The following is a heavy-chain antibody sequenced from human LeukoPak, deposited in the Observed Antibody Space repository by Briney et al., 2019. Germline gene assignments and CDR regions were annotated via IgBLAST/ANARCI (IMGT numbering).Heavy chain of an antibody. CDR3: ARSLGSTSCYFGCWFDP. CDR2: INPSGGST. Sequence: GASVKVSCKASGYTFTSYYMHWVRQAPGQGLEWMGIINPSGGSTNYAQKFQGRVTMTRDTSTSTVYMELSSLRSEDTAVYYCARSLGSTSCYFGCWFDPWGQGTLVTVSS. D-gene: IGHD2-2*01. CDR1: GYTFTSYY. J-gene: IGHJ5*02. V-gene: IGHV1-46*03.